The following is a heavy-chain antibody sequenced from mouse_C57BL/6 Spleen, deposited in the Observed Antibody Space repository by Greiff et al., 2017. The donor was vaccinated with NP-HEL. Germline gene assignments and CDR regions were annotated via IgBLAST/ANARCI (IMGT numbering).Heavy chain of an antibody. CDR1: GYTFTDYE. CDR3: TRRGTGFAY. V-gene: IGHV1-15*01. CDR2: IDPETGGT. Sequence: VQLVESGAELVRPGASVTLSCKASGYTFTDYEMHWVKQTPVHGLEWIGAIDPETGGTAYNQKFKGKAILTADKSSSTAYMELRSLTSEDSAVYYCTRRGTGFAYWGQGTLVTVSA. J-gene: IGHJ3*01. D-gene: IGHD3-3*01.